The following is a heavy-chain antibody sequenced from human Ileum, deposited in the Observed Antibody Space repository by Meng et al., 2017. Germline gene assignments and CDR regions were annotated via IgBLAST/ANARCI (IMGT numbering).Heavy chain of an antibody. CDR3: ARDRSVVGYFDY. J-gene: IGHJ4*03. D-gene: IGHD3-3*02. Sequence: SLKISCAASGFTFSSYAMHWVRQAPGKGLEWVAVISYDGSNKYYADSVKDRFTISRDNSKNTLYLQMNSLRAEDTALYYCARDRSVVGYFDYWGQGTLVTVSS. CDR1: GFTFSSYA. CDR2: ISYDGSNK. V-gene: IGHV3-30*04.